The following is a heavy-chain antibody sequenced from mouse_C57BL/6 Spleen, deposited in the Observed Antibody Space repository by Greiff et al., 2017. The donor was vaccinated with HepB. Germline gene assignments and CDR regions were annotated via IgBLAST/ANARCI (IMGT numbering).Heavy chain of an antibody. CDR2: FYPGSGSI. CDR1: GYTFTEYT. D-gene: IGHD1-1*01. CDR3: ARHEEPKSPYYYGSSYGYFDY. J-gene: IGHJ2*01. V-gene: IGHV1-62-2*01. Sequence: QVHVKQSGAELVKPGASVKLSCKASGYTFTEYTIHWVKQRSGQGLEWIGWFYPGSGSIKYNEKFKDKATLTADKSSSTVYMELSRLTSEDSAVYFCARHEEPKSPYYYGSSYGYFDYWGQGTTLTVSS.